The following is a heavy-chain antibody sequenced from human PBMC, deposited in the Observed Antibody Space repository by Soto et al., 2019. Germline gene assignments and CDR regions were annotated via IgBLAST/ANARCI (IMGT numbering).Heavy chain of an antibody. CDR3: ARSFRGVSLD. D-gene: IGHD3-10*01. Sequence: ETLSLTCSVNGGSFSYYYWSWIRQSPGKGLEWIGEINHSGTINFNPSLKSRVTISIDTSENQFSLTLRSVTAADTAIYYCARSFRGVSLDWGQGTLVTVSS. CDR1: GGSFSYYY. V-gene: IGHV4-34*01. J-gene: IGHJ4*02. CDR2: INHSGTI.